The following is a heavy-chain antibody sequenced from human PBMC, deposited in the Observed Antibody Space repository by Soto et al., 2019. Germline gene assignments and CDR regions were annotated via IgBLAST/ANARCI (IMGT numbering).Heavy chain of an antibody. CDR2: INAGNGNT. CDR1: GYTFTSYA. Sequence: QVQLVQSGAEEKKPGASVKVSCKASGYTFTSYAMHWVRQAPGQRLEWMGWINAGNGNTKYSQKFQGRVTITRDTYASTGYMDLSSLRSEDTAVYYCARSIGVVTALDYWGQGTLVTVSS. V-gene: IGHV1-3*05. J-gene: IGHJ4*02. CDR3: ARSIGVVTALDY. D-gene: IGHD2-21*02.